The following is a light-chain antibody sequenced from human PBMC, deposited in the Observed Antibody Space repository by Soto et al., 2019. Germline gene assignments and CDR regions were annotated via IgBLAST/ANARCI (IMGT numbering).Light chain of an antibody. CDR2: DAS. Sequence: GDRVTITCRASQSISSWLAWYQQNPGKAPKLLIYDASSLESGVPSRFSGSGSETDFTLTISSLQPEDFATYYCQQSYSTPWTFGQGTKVDI. V-gene: IGKV1-5*01. CDR1: QSISSW. J-gene: IGKJ1*01. CDR3: QQSYSTPWT.